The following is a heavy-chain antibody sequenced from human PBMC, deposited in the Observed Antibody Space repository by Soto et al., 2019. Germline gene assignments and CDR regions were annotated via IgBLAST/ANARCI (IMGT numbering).Heavy chain of an antibody. CDR2: IDWDDDK. V-gene: IGHV2-70*11. D-gene: IGHD6-13*01. CDR3: ARIDSSTWDFDY. J-gene: IGHJ4*02. CDR1: GFSLSTSGMC. Sequence: GSGPTLVNPTQTLTLTCTFSGFSLSTSGMCVTWIRQPPGKALEWLARIDWDDDKYYSTSLKTRLTISKDTSKNQVVLTMTNMDPVDTATYYCARIDSSTWDFDYWGQGALVTVS.